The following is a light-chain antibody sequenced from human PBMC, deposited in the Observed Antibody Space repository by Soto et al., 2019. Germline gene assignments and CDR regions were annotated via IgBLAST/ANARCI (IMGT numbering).Light chain of an antibody. CDR3: QQYSNWPPRT. V-gene: IGKV3-15*01. Sequence: EIVLTQSPATLSLSPGERATLSCRASQSVSSYLAWYQQKPGQAPRLLIYGASSRAAGIPARFTGSGSGTEFTLTISSLQSADSALYYCQQYSNWPPRTFGQGTKVEI. CDR1: QSVSSY. CDR2: GAS. J-gene: IGKJ1*01.